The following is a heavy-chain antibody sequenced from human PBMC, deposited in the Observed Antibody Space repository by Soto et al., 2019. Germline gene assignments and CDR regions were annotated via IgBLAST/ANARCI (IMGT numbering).Heavy chain of an antibody. CDR1: GFTFSSYA. CDR3: ARDPRAGGDYYYGMDV. D-gene: IGHD3-16*01. CDR2: ISYDGRNK. V-gene: IGHV3-30*04. Sequence: QVHLVESGGGVVQPGKSLRLSCVGSGFTFSSYAIHWVRQAPGKGLEWVAVISYDGRNKYYVDSVKGRFSISRDSSKNTLFLQMNSLRVEDTAVYYCARDPRAGGDYYYGMDVWGQGTAVTVSS. J-gene: IGHJ6*02.